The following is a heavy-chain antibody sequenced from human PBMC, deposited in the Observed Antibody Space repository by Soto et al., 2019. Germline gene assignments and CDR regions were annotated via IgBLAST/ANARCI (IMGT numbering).Heavy chain of an antibody. D-gene: IGHD3-22*01. CDR2: ISYDGSNK. V-gene: IGHV3-30*18. J-gene: IGHJ4*02. CDR3: AKMAALSYDSSGYYGSWGSFDY. CDR1: GFTFSSYG. Sequence: QVQLVESGGGVVQPGRSLRLSCAASGFTFSSYGMHWVRQAPGKGLEWVAVISYDGSNKYYADSVKGRFTISRDNSKNTLYLQMNSLRAEDTAVYYCAKMAALSYDSSGYYGSWGSFDYWGQGTLVTVSS.